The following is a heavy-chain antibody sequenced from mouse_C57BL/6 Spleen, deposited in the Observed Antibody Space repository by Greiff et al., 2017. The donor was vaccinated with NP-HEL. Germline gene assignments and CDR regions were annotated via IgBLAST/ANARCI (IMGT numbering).Heavy chain of an antibody. CDR3: ERGDDWYFEV. V-gene: IGHV1-82*01. Sequence: VQLQQSGPELVKPGASVKISCKASGYAFSSSWMNWVKQRPGKGLEWIGRIYPGDGDTNYNGKFKGKATLTADKSSSTAYMQLSSLTSEDSAVYFCERGDDWYFEVWGTGTTVTVSS. CDR2: IYPGDGDT. J-gene: IGHJ1*03. CDR1: GYAFSSSW.